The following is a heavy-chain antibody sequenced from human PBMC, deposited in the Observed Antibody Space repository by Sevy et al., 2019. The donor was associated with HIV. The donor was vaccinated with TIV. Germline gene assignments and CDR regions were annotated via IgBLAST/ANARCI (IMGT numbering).Heavy chain of an antibody. V-gene: IGHV3-9*03. D-gene: IGHD3-22*01. J-gene: IGHJ4*02. CDR2: ISWNSGSI. Sequence: GGSLRLSCAASGFTFDDYAMHWVRQAPGKGLEWVSGISWNSGSIGYADSVKGRFTISRDNAKNSLYLQMNSLRAEDMALYYCAKGYDSSGYYYFDYWGQGTLVTVSS. CDR1: GFTFDDYA. CDR3: AKGYDSSGYYYFDY.